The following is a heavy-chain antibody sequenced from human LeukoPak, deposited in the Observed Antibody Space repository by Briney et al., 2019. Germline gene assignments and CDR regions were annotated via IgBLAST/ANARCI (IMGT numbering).Heavy chain of an antibody. J-gene: IGHJ4*02. CDR1: GYTFTSYY. CDR3: ALASWPNGGDY. D-gene: IGHD2-8*01. CDR2: INPSGGST. V-gene: IGHV1-46*01. Sequence: ASVKVSCKASGYTFTSYYMHWVRQAPGQGLEWMGIINPSGGSTSYAQKFQGGVTMTRDTSTSTVYMELSSLRSEDTAVYYCALASWPNGGDYWGQGTLVTVSS.